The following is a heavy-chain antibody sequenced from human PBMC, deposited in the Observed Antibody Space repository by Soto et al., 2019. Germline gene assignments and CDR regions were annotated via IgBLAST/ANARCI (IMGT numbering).Heavy chain of an antibody. CDR2: INAGNGNT. CDR1: GYTFTSYA. Sequence: GASVKVSCKASGYTFTSYAMHWVRQAPGQRLEWMGWINAGNGNTKYSQKFQGRVTITRDTSASTAYMELSSLRSEDTAVYCCATGRGAIAAAGRYYYYGMDVWGQGTTVTVSS. D-gene: IGHD6-13*01. J-gene: IGHJ6*02. CDR3: ATGRGAIAAAGRYYYYGMDV. V-gene: IGHV1-3*01.